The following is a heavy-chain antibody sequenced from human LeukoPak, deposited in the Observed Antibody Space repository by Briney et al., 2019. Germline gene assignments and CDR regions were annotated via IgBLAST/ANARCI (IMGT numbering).Heavy chain of an antibody. CDR1: GFTFDDFA. J-gene: IGHJ4*02. CDR2: ITWNSGSI. CDR3: ASPLGYCSSTSCSGGDY. Sequence: PGGSLRLSCAASGFTFDDFAMHWVRQAPGKGLEWVSGITWNSGSIGYADSVKGRFTISRDNAKNSLYLQMNSLRAEDTAVYYCASPLGYCSSTSCSGGDYWGQGTLVTVSS. D-gene: IGHD2-2*01. V-gene: IGHV3-9*01.